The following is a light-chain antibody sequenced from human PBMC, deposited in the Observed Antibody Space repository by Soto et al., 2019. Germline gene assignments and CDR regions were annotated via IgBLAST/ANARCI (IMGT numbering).Light chain of an antibody. J-gene: IGKJ2*01. CDR1: QTISSN. CDR2: AAS. Sequence: DIQMTQSPSSLSASVGDRVTIAFRAGQTISSNLNWYQQKPGKAPKLLIYAASTLLIVVPSRFSGSRSGTDFSLTISSLQPEDFATYYCQQSYGTPYTVGRGTKLEIK. CDR3: QQSYGTPYT. V-gene: IGKV1-39*01.